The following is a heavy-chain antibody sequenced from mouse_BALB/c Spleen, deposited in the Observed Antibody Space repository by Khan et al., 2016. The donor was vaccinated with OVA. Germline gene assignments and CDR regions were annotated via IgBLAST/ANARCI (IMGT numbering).Heavy chain of an antibody. V-gene: IGHV3-2*02. CDR2: ISYSGST. CDR3: ARYDYGYDGRGFDY. J-gene: IGHJ2*01. D-gene: IGHD2-2*01. CDR1: GYSITSDYA. Sequence: EVKLEESGPGLVKPSQSLSLTCTVTGYSITSDYAWNWIRQFPGNKLEWMGYISYSGSTSYNPSLKSRISITRDTSKNQFFLQLNSVTTEDTATXYCARYDYGYDGRGFDYWGQGTTLTVSS.